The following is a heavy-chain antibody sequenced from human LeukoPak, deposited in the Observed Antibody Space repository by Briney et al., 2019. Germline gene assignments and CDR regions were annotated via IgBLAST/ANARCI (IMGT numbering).Heavy chain of an antibody. J-gene: IGHJ6*03. CDR1: GYTFTSYD. CDR2: MNPNSGNT. CDR3: ARVHSSSWYLSYYYYYYMDV. Sequence: ASVKVSCKASGYTFTSYDINWVRQATGQGLEWMGWMNPNSGNTGYAQKFQGRVTMTRNTSISTAYMELSSLRSEDTAVYYCARVHSSSWYLSYYYYYYMDVWGKGTTVTISS. D-gene: IGHD6-13*01. V-gene: IGHV1-8*01.